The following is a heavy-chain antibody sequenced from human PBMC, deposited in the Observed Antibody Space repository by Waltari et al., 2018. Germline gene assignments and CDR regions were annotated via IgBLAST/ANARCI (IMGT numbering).Heavy chain of an antibody. CDR3: AAHTVTLYYYMDV. Sequence: QVQLQESGPGLVKPSETLSLTCTVSGGSISSYYWSWIRQPPGKGLEWIGYIYYSGSTNYNPSLKSRVTISVDTSKNQFSLKLSSVTAADTAVYYCAAHTVTLYYYMDVWGKGTTVTVSS. D-gene: IGHD4-4*01. J-gene: IGHJ6*03. CDR1: GGSISSYY. CDR2: IYYSGST. V-gene: IGHV4-59*01.